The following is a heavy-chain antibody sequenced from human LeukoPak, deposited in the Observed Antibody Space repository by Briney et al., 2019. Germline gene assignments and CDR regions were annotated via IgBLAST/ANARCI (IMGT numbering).Heavy chain of an antibody. V-gene: IGHV3-21*04. D-gene: IGHD3-22*01. CDR3: ANLGSSGYEPLRRLNDY. J-gene: IGHJ4*02. Sequence: GGSLRLSCAASGFTFSPYSMHWVRQAPGKGLEWVSSIDGNSASIYYADSVKGRFTISRDNAKNSLYLQMNSLRAEDTAVYYCANLGSSGYEPLRRLNDYWGQGTLVTVSS. CDR2: IDGNSASI. CDR1: GFTFSPYS.